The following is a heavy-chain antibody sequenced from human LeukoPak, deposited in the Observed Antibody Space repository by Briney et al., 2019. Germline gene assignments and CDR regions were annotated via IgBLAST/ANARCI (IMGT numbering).Heavy chain of an antibody. D-gene: IGHD6-19*01. Sequence: ASVKVSCKASGYTFTSYYMHWVRQAPGQGLEWMGIINPSGGSTSYAQKFQGRVTMTRDTSMSTVYMELSSLRSEDTAVYYCARDQAVAHYYYYMDVWGKGTTVTVSS. CDR3: ARDQAVAHYYYYMDV. V-gene: IGHV1-46*01. CDR1: GYTFTSYY. J-gene: IGHJ6*03. CDR2: INPSGGST.